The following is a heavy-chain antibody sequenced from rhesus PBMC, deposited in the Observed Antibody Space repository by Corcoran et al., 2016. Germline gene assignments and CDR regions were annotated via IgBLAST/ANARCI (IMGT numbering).Heavy chain of an antibody. CDR3: VRHPEHANFEYRFPV. CDR2: IGGTDVAT. V-gene: IGHV4-127*01. J-gene: IGHJ5-1*01. D-gene: IGHD4-17*01. Sequence: QGQLQESGPGLVQPSETLSLTCSVSGYSINSGYGWSWIRQSPGKVLEWIRYIGGTDVATNNNPSLKSRFNISKDTSKNQFSRKLTSVVAADTAVYYCVRHPEHANFEYRFPVWGAGVLVIVSS. CDR1: GYSINSGYG.